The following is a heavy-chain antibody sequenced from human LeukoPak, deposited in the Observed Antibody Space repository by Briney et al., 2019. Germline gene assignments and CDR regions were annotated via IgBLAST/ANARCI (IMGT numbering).Heavy chain of an antibody. CDR1: GYSISSGYY. CDR3: ARHSGDLRFLEWLLDY. D-gene: IGHD3-3*01. V-gene: IGHV4-38-2*01. CDR2: IYHSGST. Sequence: PSETLSLTCAVPGYSISSGYYWGWLRQPPGKGLEWIGSIYHSGSTYYNPSLKSRVTISVDTPKNQFSLKLSSVTAADTAVYYCARHSGDLRFLEWLLDYWGQGTLVTVSS. J-gene: IGHJ4*02.